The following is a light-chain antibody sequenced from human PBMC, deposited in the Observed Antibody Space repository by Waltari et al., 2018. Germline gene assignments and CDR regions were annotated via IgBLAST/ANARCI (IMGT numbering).Light chain of an antibody. CDR1: QSLVHSEGNTH. CDR2: RVS. Sequence: VVVTQSPLSLPVTLGQPASISFKPRQSLVHSEGNTHLNWFQHRPGQSPRRLIYRVSNRDCGVPDRFSGSGSGTDFTLKISRVEAEDVGVYYCMQGTHWPYTFGQGTKLDIK. CDR3: MQGTHWPYT. V-gene: IGKV2-30*02. J-gene: IGKJ2*01.